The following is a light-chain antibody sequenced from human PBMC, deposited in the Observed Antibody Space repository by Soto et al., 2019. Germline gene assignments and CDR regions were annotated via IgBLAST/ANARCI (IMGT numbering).Light chain of an antibody. CDR3: MQPLRTPLT. J-gene: IGKJ2*01. CDR2: LGA. V-gene: IGKV2-28*01. Sequence: DIVMTQSPLSLPVTPGEPASISCRSSQSLLHSNGYNYLDWYLQKPGQSPQLLIYLGANRSSGVPDRFSGSGSGTDFTLKISRLEAEDVAVYYCMQPLRTPLTFGQGTKLEIK. CDR1: QSLLHSNGYNY.